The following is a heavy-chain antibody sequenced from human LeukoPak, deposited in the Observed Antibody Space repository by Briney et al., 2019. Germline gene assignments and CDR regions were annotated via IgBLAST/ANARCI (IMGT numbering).Heavy chain of an antibody. CDR2: INYSGNT. J-gene: IGHJ5*02. D-gene: IGHD5-12*01. Sequence: SETLSLTCAVYGGSFSGYYWSWIRQPPGKGLEWIGDINYSGNTNYNPSLKSRVTISVDTSKNQFSLKLSSVTAADTAVYYCATYRFSGGLWRFDPWGQGTLVTVSS. V-gene: IGHV4-34*01. CDR1: GGSFSGYY. CDR3: ATYRFSGGLWRFDP.